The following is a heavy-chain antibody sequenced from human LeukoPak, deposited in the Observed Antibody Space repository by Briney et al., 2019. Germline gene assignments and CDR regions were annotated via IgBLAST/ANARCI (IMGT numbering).Heavy chain of an antibody. CDR3: ARAATFYYYYYMDV. CDR1: GYTFTGYY. D-gene: IGHD2-15*01. Sequence: ASVKVSCKASGYTFTGYYMHWVRQAPGQGLEWMGWINPNSGGTNYAQKFQGRVTMTRDTSISTAYMELSRLRSDDTAVYYCARAATFYYYYYMDVWGKGTTVTISS. CDR2: INPNSGGT. J-gene: IGHJ6*03. V-gene: IGHV1-2*02.